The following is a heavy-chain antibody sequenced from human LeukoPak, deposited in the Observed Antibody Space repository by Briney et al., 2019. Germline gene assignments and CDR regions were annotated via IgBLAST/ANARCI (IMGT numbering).Heavy chain of an antibody. CDR3: AKGWQEWPSYGMDV. Sequence: GGSLRLSCAASGFTFSSYAMSWVRQAPGRGLEWVSGITGGGGATYYADSVKGRFTISRDNSKNTLYLQMSSLRAEDTAVYYCAKGWQEWPSYGMDVWGQGTTVTVSS. CDR2: ITGGGGAT. D-gene: IGHD3-3*01. CDR1: GFTFSSYA. J-gene: IGHJ6*02. V-gene: IGHV3-23*01.